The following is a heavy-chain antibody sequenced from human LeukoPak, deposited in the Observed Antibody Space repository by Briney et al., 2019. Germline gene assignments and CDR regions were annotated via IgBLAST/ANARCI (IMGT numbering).Heavy chain of an antibody. CDR3: AKALTDYYDSSGLADY. V-gene: IGHV3-9*01. CDR1: GFTFDDYA. CDR2: ISWNSGSI. J-gene: IGHJ4*02. Sequence: GGSLRLSCAASGFTFDDYAMHWVRQAPGEGLEWVSGISWNSGSIGYADSVKGRFTISRDNAKNSLYLQMNSLRAEDTALYYCAKALTDYYDSSGLADYWGQGTLVTASS. D-gene: IGHD3-22*01.